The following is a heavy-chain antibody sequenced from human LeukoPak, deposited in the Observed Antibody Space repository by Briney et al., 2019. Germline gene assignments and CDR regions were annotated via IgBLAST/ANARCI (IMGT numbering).Heavy chain of an antibody. J-gene: IGHJ6*02. V-gene: IGHV4-59*01. CDR2: IYYSGST. D-gene: IGHD3-16*02. CDR3: ARVFGVWGSYRNYYYYYGMDV. Sequence: PSETLSLTCTVSGGSISSYYWSWIRQPPGKGLEWIGYIYYSGSTNYNPSLKSRVTISVDTSKNQFSLKLSSVTAADTAVYYCARVFGVWGSYRNYYYYYGMDVWGQGTTVTVSS. CDR1: GGSISSYY.